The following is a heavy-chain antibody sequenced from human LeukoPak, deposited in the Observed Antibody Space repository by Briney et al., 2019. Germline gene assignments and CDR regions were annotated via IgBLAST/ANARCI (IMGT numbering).Heavy chain of an antibody. V-gene: IGHV1-69*13. CDR1: GGTFISYA. Sequence: SVKVSCKASGGTFISYAISWVRQAPGQGLEWMGGIIPIFGTANYAQKFQGRVTITADESTSTAYMELSSLRSEDTAVYYCARPSGMATGPLDHWGQGTLVTVSS. D-gene: IGHD5-24*01. CDR3: ARPSGMATGPLDH. J-gene: IGHJ4*02. CDR2: IIPIFGTA.